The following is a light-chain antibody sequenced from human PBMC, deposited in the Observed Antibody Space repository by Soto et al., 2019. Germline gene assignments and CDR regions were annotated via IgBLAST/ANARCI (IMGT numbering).Light chain of an antibody. V-gene: IGLV1-47*01. CDR3: AAWDDSLSGYV. CDR1: SSNIGSNY. Sequence: QSVLTQPPSASGTPGQRVTISCSGSSSNIGSNYVYWYQQLPGTAPKLLIYRNNQRPSGVPDRFSGSKPGTSASLAISGLRSDDEADYYCAAWDDSLSGYVFGTGTKLTVL. J-gene: IGLJ1*01. CDR2: RNN.